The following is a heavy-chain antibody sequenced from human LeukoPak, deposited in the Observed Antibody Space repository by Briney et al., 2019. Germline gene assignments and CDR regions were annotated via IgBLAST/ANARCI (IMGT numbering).Heavy chain of an antibody. V-gene: IGHV3-21*01. CDR1: GFTFSSYS. J-gene: IGHJ4*02. D-gene: IGHD2-2*01. CDR2: ISSSSSYI. Sequence: GGSLRLSCAASGFTFSSYSMNWVRQAPGKGLDWVSSISSSSSYIYYADSVRGRFTISRDNAKNSLYLQMNSLRAEDTAVYYCARGYCSSTSCYGVRDYWGQGTLVTVSS. CDR3: ARGYCSSTSCYGVRDY.